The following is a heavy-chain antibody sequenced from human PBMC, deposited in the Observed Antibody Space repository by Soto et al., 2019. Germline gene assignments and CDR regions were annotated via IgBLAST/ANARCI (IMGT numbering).Heavy chain of an antibody. CDR2: ISGSGGST. J-gene: IGHJ4*02. V-gene: IGHV3-23*01. D-gene: IGHD3-3*01. Sequence: EVQLLESGGGLVQPGGSLRLSCAASGFTFSSYAMSWVRQAPGKGLEWVSAISGSGGSTYYADSVKGRFTISRDNSKNTLYLQMNSLRSEDTAVYYCAKDGEGYYRPFDYWGQGTLVTVSS. CDR1: GFTFSSYA. CDR3: AKDGEGYYRPFDY.